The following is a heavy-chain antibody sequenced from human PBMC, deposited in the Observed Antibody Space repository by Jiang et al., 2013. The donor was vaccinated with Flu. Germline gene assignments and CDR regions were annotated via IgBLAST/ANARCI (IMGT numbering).Heavy chain of an antibody. J-gene: IGHJ5*01. D-gene: IGHD3-22*01. CDR2: DDDK. Sequence: DDDKRYSPSLKSRLTITKDTSKNQVVLTMTDMDPVDTATYYCAHLYHYHSSAYCFDSWGQGTLVTVSS. V-gene: IGHV2-5*02. CDR3: AHLYHYHSSAYCFDS.